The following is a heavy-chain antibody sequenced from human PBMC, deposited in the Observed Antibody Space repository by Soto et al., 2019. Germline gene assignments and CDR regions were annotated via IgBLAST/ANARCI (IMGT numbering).Heavy chain of an antibody. D-gene: IGHD6-13*01. CDR2: ISTGDSPI. CDR3: ARELYSSSWFLSYYYGMDV. V-gene: IGHV3-48*01. Sequence: GGSLRLSCAASGFTFSSYAMNWVRQAPGKGLEWVSYISTGDSPIYYADSVKGRFTISRDNSKNTLYLQMNSLRAEDTAVYYCARELYSSSWFLSYYYGMDVWGQGTTVTVSS. J-gene: IGHJ6*02. CDR1: GFTFSSYA.